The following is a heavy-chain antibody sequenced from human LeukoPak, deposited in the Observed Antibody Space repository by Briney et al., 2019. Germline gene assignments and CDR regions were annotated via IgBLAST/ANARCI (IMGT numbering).Heavy chain of an antibody. CDR3: ARAYDFWSGYSVLGGSDAFDI. CDR1: GYTLTELS. CDR2: FDPEDGET. D-gene: IGHD3-3*01. Sequence: ASVKVSCKVSGYTLTELSMHWVRQAPGKGLEWMGGFDPEDGETIYAQKFQGRVTMTEDTSTDTAYMELSSLRSEDTAVYYCARAYDFWSGYSVLGGSDAFDIWGQGTMVTVSS. J-gene: IGHJ3*02. V-gene: IGHV1-24*01.